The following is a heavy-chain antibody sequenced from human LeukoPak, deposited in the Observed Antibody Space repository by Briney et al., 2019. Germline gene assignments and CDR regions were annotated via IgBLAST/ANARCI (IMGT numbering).Heavy chain of an antibody. Sequence: SETLSLTCTVSGGSISSSSYYWGWIRQPPGKGLEWIGSIYYSGSTYYNPSLKSRVTISVDTSKNQFSLKLSSVTAADTAVYYLARRGIAVAGYYFDYWGQGTLVTVSS. J-gene: IGHJ4*02. D-gene: IGHD6-19*01. V-gene: IGHV4-39*01. CDR2: IYYSGST. CDR3: ARRGIAVAGYYFDY. CDR1: GGSISSSSYY.